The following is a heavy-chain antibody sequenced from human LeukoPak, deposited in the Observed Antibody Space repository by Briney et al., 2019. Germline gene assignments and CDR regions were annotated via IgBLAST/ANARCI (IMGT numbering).Heavy chain of an antibody. CDR1: GFTFSSYG. Sequence: GGSLRLSCAASGFTFSSYGMHWVRQAPGKGLEWVGFIRYDGSNKYYADSARGRFTISRDTSKNTLHLQMNSLRAEDTAVYYYAKNLDIHYYDSSGAALWFDPWGQGTLVTVSS. CDR2: IRYDGSNK. CDR3: AKNLDIHYYDSSGAALWFDP. D-gene: IGHD3-22*01. V-gene: IGHV3-30*02. J-gene: IGHJ5*02.